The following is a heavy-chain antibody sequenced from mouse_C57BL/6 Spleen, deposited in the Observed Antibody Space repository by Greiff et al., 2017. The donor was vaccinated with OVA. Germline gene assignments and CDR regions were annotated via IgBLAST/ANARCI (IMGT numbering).Heavy chain of an antibody. Sequence: QVQLQQSGPGLVQPSQSLSITCTVSGFSLTSYGVHWVRQSPGKGLEWLGVIWRGGSTDYNAAFMSRLSITKDNSKSQVFFKMNSLQADDTAIYYCAKNGYGSSYDAMDYWGQGTSVTVSS. V-gene: IGHV2-5*01. CDR2: IWRGGST. J-gene: IGHJ4*01. CDR3: AKNGYGSSYDAMDY. CDR1: GFSLTSYG. D-gene: IGHD1-1*01.